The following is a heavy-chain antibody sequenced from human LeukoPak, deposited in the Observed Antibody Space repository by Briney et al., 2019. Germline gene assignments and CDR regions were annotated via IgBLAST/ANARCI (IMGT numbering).Heavy chain of an antibody. Sequence: QPGGSLRLSCAASGFTFSSYEMNWVRQAPGKGLEWASYISSSGSTIYYAGSVKGRFTISRDNAKNSLYLQMNSLRSDDTALYYCARAPISGSYSHYFYMDVWGKGTTVTISS. CDR3: ARAPISGSYSHYFYMDV. CDR1: GFTFSSYE. J-gene: IGHJ6*03. V-gene: IGHV3-48*03. CDR2: ISSSGSTI. D-gene: IGHD3-10*01.